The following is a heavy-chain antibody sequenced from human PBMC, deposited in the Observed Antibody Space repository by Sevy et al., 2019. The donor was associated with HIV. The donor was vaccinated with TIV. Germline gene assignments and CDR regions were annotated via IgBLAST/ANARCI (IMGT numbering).Heavy chain of an antibody. V-gene: IGHV3-48*02. D-gene: IGHD6-13*01. CDR3: AREGKEGAASDDAFDI. Sequence: GGSLRLSCAASGFTFSSYSMNWVRQAPGKGLEWVSYISSSSSTIYYADSVKGRFTISRDNAKNSLYLQMNSLRDEDTAVYYCAREGKEGAASDDAFDIWGQGTMVTASS. CDR2: ISSSSSTI. CDR1: GFTFSSYS. J-gene: IGHJ3*02.